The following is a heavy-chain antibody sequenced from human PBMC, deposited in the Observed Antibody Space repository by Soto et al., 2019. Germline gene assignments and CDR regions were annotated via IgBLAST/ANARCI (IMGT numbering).Heavy chain of an antibody. V-gene: IGHV3-30*02. Sequence: GGSLRLSCAASGFTLSSYGMHWVRQAPGKGLEWVAVIWYDGSNKYYADSVKGRFTISRDNSKNTLYLQMNSLRAEDTAVYYCAKDLFGSEVGSDRNGGYGMDVRAQGTTVTVS. D-gene: IGHD1-1*01. CDR2: IWYDGSNK. J-gene: IGHJ6*02. CDR1: GFTLSSYG. CDR3: AKDLFGSEVGSDRNGGYGMDV.